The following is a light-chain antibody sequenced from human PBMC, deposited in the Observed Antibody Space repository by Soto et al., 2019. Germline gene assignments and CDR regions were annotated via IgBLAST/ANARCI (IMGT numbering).Light chain of an antibody. CDR2: DVS. J-gene: IGLJ2*01. CDR1: SSDIGGYKY. Sequence: QSALTQPRSVSGSPGQSVTISCTGTSSDIGGYKYVSWYQHHPGKAPKLLIYDVSERPSGVPERFSGSKSGNTASLTISGLQAEDEADYYCCSYAAISVVFGGGTKVTVL. CDR3: CSYAAISVV. V-gene: IGLV2-11*01.